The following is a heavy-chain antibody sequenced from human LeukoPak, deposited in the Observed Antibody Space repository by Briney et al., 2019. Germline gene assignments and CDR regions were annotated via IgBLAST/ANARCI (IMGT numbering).Heavy chain of an antibody. CDR3: AKPRYSYYYYMDV. CDR2: ISGSAART. V-gene: IGHV3-23*01. J-gene: IGHJ6*03. CDR1: GFTFSSYA. D-gene: IGHD3-9*01. Sequence: PGGSLRLSCAASGFTFSSYAMSWVRQAPGKGLEWVSAISGSAARTFYADSVKGRFTISRDNSKNTLYLQMNSLRAEDTAVYYCAKPRYSYYYYMDVWGKGTTVTISS.